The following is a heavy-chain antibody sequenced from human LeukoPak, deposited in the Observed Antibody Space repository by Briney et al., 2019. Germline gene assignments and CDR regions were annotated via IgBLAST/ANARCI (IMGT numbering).Heavy chain of an antibody. CDR2: INPSGGST. Sequence: ASVKVSCKASGYTFTSYYIHWVRQAPGQGLEWMALINPSGGSTRYAQKFQGRVTMTRDTSTSTVYMELSTLRAADTAVSYSARDLRPSYDSSGYYYPGDYRGQGTLVTVSS. CDR1: GYTFTSYY. D-gene: IGHD3-22*01. J-gene: IGHJ4*02. CDR3: ARDLRPSYDSSGYYYPGDY. V-gene: IGHV1-46*01.